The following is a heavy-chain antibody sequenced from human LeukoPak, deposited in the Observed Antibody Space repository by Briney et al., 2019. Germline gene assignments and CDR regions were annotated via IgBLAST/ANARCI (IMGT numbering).Heavy chain of an antibody. CDR3: ARDLDLGYCSGGSCSYYAPEAFDP. CDR1: GYTFTSYG. J-gene: IGHJ5*02. Sequence: ASVKVSCKASGYTFTSYGISWVRQAPGQGLEWMGWISAYNGNTNYAQKLQGRVTMTTDTSTSTAYMELRSLRSDDTAVYYCARDLDLGYCSGGSCSYYAPEAFDPWGQGTLVTVSS. D-gene: IGHD2-15*01. CDR2: ISAYNGNT. V-gene: IGHV1-18*01.